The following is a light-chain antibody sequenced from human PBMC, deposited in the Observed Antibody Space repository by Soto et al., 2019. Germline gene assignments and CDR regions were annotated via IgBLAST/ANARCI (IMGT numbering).Light chain of an antibody. CDR3: CSYAGSSTFYV. CDR2: EVS. Sequence: SQPASGSGCPGQASTISSTGTSRDVGSYNLVSWYQQHPGKAPKLMIYEVSKRPSGVSNRFSGSKSGNTASLTISGLQAEDEADYYCCSYAGSSTFYVFGTGTKVTVL. CDR1: SRDVGSYNL. J-gene: IGLJ1*01. V-gene: IGLV2-23*02.